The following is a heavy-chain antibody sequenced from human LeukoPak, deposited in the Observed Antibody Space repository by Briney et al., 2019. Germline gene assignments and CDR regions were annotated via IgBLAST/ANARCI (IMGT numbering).Heavy chain of an antibody. CDR1: GGTFSSYA. CDR2: IIPIFGTA. J-gene: IGHJ6*03. V-gene: IGHV1-69*05. CDR3: ATAGYYGSGRMHRRQYYYYMDV. D-gene: IGHD3-10*01. Sequence: GASVKVSCKASGGTFSSYAISWVRQAPGQGLEWMGGIIPIFGTANYAQKFQGRVTITTDESTSTAYMELSSLRSEDTAVYYCATAGYYGSGRMHRRQYYYYMDVWGKGTTVTVSS.